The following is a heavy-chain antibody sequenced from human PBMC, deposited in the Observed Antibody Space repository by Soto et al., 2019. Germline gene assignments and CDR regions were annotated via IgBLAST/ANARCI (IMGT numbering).Heavy chain of an antibody. Sequence: QVQLVESGGGVVQPGRSLRLSCVASGFTLSHYDMNWVRQAPGKGLEWVAVVSDVGSNIYYGDSLRGRLTLSRENSKNTLFRQMNSLRAEDAAVYYCAKGELINAQSFEFWGQGALVTVSS. CDR3: AKGELINAQSFEF. CDR2: VSDVGSNI. J-gene: IGHJ4*02. CDR1: GFTLSHYD. D-gene: IGHD1-26*01. V-gene: IGHV3-30*18.